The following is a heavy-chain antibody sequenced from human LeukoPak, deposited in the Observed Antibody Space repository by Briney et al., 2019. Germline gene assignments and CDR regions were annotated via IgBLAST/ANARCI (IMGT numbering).Heavy chain of an antibody. V-gene: IGHV1-69*13. CDR3: ARDNGYWCFDY. Sequence: ASVKVSCKAPGGTFSNYAISWVRQAPGQGLEWMGGIIPLFGSAKYAQGFQGRVTITADESTSTAYMELSSLRSEDTAVYYCARDNGYWCFDYWGQGTLVTVSS. D-gene: IGHD2-15*01. CDR1: GGTFSNYA. J-gene: IGHJ4*02. CDR2: IIPLFGSA.